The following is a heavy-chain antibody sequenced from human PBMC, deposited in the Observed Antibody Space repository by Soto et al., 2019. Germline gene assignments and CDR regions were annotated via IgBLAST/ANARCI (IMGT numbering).Heavy chain of an antibody. CDR3: TRWMAGDYYYGMDV. V-gene: IGHV3-73*02. CDR2: IRSKANSYAT. J-gene: IGHJ6*02. Sequence: EVQLVESGGGLVQPGGSLKLSCAASGFTFSGSAMHWVRQASGKGLEWVGRIRSKANSYATAYAASVKGRFTISRDDSKNTAYLQMNSLKNEDTAVYYCTRWMAGDYYYGMDVWGQGTTVTVSS. D-gene: IGHD6-19*01. CDR1: GFTFSGSA.